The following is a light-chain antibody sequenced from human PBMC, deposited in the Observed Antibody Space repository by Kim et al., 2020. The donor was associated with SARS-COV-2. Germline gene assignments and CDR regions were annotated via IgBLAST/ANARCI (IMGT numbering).Light chain of an antibody. CDR1: QTIYNSY. CDR3: QQYDTSKT. J-gene: IGKJ1*01. CDR2: DSS. Sequence: EVVLTQSPGTLSLSPGERVTLSCRASQTIYNSYLAWYQQKPAQAPRLLIYDSSTRATGIPDRFSGSGSGTDFTLTISRLEPEYVAVYYCQQYDTSKTFGQGTKVDIK. V-gene: IGKV3-20*01.